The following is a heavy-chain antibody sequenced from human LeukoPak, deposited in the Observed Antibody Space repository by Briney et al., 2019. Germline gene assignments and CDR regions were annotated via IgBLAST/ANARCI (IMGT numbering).Heavy chain of an antibody. J-gene: IGHJ4*02. CDR1: DYSISNAYY. CDR2: ISHGGST. Sequence: SETLSLTCAVSDYSISNAYYWGWIRPPPGKGLEWIGSISHGGSTHYNASLKSRVTRSLEASKNQFSLRLSSVTAADTAVYYCARQADVPSSIGYFDFWGQGAPVTVSS. CDR3: ARQADVPSSIGYFDF. V-gene: IGHV4-38-2*01. D-gene: IGHD2/OR15-2a*01.